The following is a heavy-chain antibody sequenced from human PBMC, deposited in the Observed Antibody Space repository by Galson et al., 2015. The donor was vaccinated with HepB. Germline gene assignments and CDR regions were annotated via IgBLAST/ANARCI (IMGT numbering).Heavy chain of an antibody. CDR2: ISYDGSNK. D-gene: IGHD3-22*01. CDR1: GFTFSSYA. J-gene: IGHJ4*02. Sequence: SLRLSCAASGFTFSSYAMHWVRQAPGKGLEWVAVISYDGSNKYYADSVKGRFTISRDNSKNTLYLQMNSLRAEDMAVYYCAREYNSSGYYLYYFDYWGQGTLVTVSS. CDR3: AREYNSSGYYLYYFDY. V-gene: IGHV3-30-3*01.